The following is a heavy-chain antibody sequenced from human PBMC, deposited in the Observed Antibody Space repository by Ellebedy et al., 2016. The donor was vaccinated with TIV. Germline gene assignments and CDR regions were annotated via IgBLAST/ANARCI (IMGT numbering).Heavy chain of an antibody. CDR3: TRHGRSDHNSVPYSDY. D-gene: IGHD2/OR15-2a*01. Sequence: MPSETLSLTCTVSGGSISSSNHYLGWVRQPPGKGLEYIGSVYYTGSTYYHPSLKSRVTVSADTSKNQFSLTLISVTAADTAMYYCTRHGRSDHNSVPYSDYWGQGTLVTVSS. V-gene: IGHV4-39*01. CDR2: VYYTGST. CDR1: GGSISSSNHY. J-gene: IGHJ4*02.